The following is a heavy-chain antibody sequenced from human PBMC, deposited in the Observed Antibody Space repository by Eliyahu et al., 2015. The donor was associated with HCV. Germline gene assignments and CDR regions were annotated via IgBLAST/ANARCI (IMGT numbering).Heavy chain of an antibody. V-gene: IGHV3-30*18. CDR2: ISYGGTLK. CDR1: GFNFTDYG. J-gene: IGHJ4*02. Sequence: QVQLVESGGGVVQPGRSLRLSCAASGFNFTDYGIHWVRQAPGKGPEWVAVISYGGTLKYYADSVKGRFTISRDNSKNTVSLQMNSLRAEDTAVYYCAKDGGYDFGPDYWGQGTLVTVSS. D-gene: IGHD5-12*01. CDR3: AKDGGYDFGPDY.